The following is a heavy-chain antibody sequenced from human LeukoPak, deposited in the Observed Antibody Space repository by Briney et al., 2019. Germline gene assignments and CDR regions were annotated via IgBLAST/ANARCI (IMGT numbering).Heavy chain of an antibody. CDR3: ARRVTTDY. CDR2: ISYDGSNK. CDR1: GFTFSSYG. V-gene: IGHV3-30*03. J-gene: IGHJ4*02. Sequence: GGSLRLSCAASGFTFSSYGMHWVRQAPGKGLEWVAVISYDGSNKYYADSVKGRFTISRDNSKNTLYLQMNSLRAEDTAVYYCARRVTTDYWGQGTLVTVSS. D-gene: IGHD4-17*01.